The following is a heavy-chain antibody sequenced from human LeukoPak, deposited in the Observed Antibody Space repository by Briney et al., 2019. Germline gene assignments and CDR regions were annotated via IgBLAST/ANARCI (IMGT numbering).Heavy chain of an antibody. J-gene: IGHJ4*02. V-gene: IGHV1-8*02. CDR1: GYTFTSFD. D-gene: IGHD4-17*01. Sequence: ASVRVSCKASGYTFTSFDINWVRQATGQGPEWMGWMNPSSGDTDYAQKFQGRVTMTRNTSISTAYMELSSLRSEDTAVYYCARGPPPDLRSDPHLTFDYWGQGTLVTVSS. CDR3: ARGPPPDLRSDPHLTFDY. CDR2: MNPSSGDT.